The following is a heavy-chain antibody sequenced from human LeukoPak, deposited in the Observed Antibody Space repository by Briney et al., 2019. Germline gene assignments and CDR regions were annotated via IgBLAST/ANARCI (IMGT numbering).Heavy chain of an antibody. Sequence: GGSLRLSCAASGFTFSDHAMHWVRQAPGKGLEWVAGISWDSGNIGYADSVKGRFTISRDNAKNSLYLQMNSLRIEDTALYYCAKSLGSTMYYFDSWGQGTLVTVSS. CDR3: AKSLGSTMYYFDS. CDR1: GFTFSDHA. CDR2: ISWDSGNI. V-gene: IGHV3-9*01. D-gene: IGHD6-13*01. J-gene: IGHJ4*02.